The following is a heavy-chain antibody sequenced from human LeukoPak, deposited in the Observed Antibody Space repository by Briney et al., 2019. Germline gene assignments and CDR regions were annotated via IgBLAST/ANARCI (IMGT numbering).Heavy chain of an antibody. D-gene: IGHD3-22*01. CDR2: IYYSGST. CDR1: GGSISSGDYY. Sequence: SETLSLTCTVSGGSISSGDYYWSWIRQPPGKGLEWIGYIYYSGSTYYNPSLKSRVTISVDTSKNQFSLKLSSVTAADTAVYYCARGSGYSRPYYFDYWGQGTLVTVSS. CDR3: ARGSGYSRPYYFDY. V-gene: IGHV4-30-4*01. J-gene: IGHJ4*02.